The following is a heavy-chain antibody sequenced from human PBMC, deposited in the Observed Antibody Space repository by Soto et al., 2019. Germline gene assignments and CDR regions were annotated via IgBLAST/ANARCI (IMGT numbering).Heavy chain of an antibody. CDR1: GFTFGDYA. D-gene: IGHD2-8*02. Sequence: GGSLRLSCTASGFTFGDYAMSWVRQAPGKGLEWVGFIRSKAYGGTTEYAASVKGRFTISRDDSKSIAYLQMNSLKTEDTAVYYCTRENNWWSAFDIWGQGTMVTVSS. J-gene: IGHJ3*02. CDR2: IRSKAYGGTT. CDR3: TRENNWWSAFDI. V-gene: IGHV3-49*04.